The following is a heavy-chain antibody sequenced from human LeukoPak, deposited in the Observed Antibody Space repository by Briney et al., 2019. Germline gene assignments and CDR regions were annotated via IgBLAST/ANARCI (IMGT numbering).Heavy chain of an antibody. CDR1: GGSISSYY. CDR3: ASPMTLVLRGLAGIDAFNI. J-gene: IGHJ3*02. Sequence: SETLSLTCTVSGGSISSYYWSWIRQPPGKGLEWIGYNYYSGSTNYNPSLKSRVTISVDTSKNQFSLNLSSATAADTAVYYCASPMTLVLRGLAGIDAFNIWGQGTMVTVSS. V-gene: IGHV4-59*12. CDR2: NYYSGST. D-gene: IGHD3-22*01.